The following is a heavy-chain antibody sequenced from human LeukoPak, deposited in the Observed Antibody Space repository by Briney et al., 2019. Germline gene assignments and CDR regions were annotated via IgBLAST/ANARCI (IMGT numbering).Heavy chain of an antibody. CDR1: GGSISSYH. J-gene: IGHJ5*02. V-gene: IGHV4-59*08. CDR3: ARHTQYGSGSYYNWFDP. CDR2: IYYSGST. D-gene: IGHD3-10*01. Sequence: SETLSLTCTVSGGSISSYHWSWIRQPAGKGLEWSGYIYYSGSTNYNPSLKSRVTISVDTSKNQFSLKLSSVTAADTAVYYCARHTQYGSGSYYNWFDPWGQGTLVTVSS.